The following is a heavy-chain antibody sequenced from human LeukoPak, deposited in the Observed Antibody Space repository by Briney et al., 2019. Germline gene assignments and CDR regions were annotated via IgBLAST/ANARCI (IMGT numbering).Heavy chain of an antibody. CDR3: TRDLLGFATTPLSD. V-gene: IGHV1-2*02. J-gene: IGHJ4*02. CDR1: GYTFTNYY. CDR2: INPNRGDT. D-gene: IGHD4-17*01. Sequence: ASVKVSCKASGYTFTNYYMHWVRQAPGHGLEWMGWINPNRGDTNYAQKFQGRVTMTRDTSISTAFMEMTRLTSDDTAVYYCTRDLLGFATTPLSDWGQGTLVTVSS.